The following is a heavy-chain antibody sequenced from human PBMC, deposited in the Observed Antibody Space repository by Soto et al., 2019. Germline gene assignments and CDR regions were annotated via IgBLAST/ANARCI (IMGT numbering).Heavy chain of an antibody. V-gene: IGHV4-4*02. CDR3: ARTCAGPRDYYYYYMDV. Sequence: LSLTCAVSSGSISSSNWWSWVRQPPGKGLEWIGEIYHSGSTNCNPSLKSRVTISVDKSKNQFSLKLSSVTAADTAVYYCARTCAGPRDYYYYYMDVWGKGTTVTVSS. CDR1: SGSISSSNW. J-gene: IGHJ6*03. CDR2: IYHSGST.